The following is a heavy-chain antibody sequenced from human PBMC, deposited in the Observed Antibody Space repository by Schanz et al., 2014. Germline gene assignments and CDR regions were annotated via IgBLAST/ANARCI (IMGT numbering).Heavy chain of an antibody. V-gene: IGHV3-30*04. CDR2: ASTDGTKT. CDR1: GFTFSGHA. D-gene: IGHD3-10*01. CDR3: TRGRGALINHNDALDL. J-gene: IGHJ3*01. Sequence: QVQLVESGGGVVQPGTSLRLSCAASGFTFSGHAMHWVRQAPGQGLEKVAVASTDGTKTYYAASVRGRFTISRDNSKITVYLQMNSLRSEDTAVYYRTRGRGALINHNDALDLWGQGAMVTVSS.